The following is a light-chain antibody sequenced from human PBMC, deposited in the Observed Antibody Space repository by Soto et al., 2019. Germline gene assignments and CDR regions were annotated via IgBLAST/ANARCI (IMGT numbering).Light chain of an antibody. V-gene: IGLV2-14*01. CDR2: DVS. CDR1: SSDVGGYKY. CDR3: SSYTSSSPCV. Sequence: VLTQPASVSGSPGQSITISCTGTSSDVGGYKYVSWYQQYPGKAPKLMMYDVSNRPSGVPNRFSGSKSGNTASLTISGLQAEDEADYYCSSYTSSSPCVFGTGTKVTV. J-gene: IGLJ1*01.